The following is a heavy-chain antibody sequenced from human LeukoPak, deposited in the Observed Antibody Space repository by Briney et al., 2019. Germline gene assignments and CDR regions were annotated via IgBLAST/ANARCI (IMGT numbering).Heavy chain of an antibody. CDR3: TRGGRSTSYYWQY. J-gene: IGHJ4*02. Sequence: SGGSLRFSCAAYKLTFSSYCMTWVRHGPGKGLEWVATINKDGTEKYYVDSVKGRFTISRDNVENSLYLHMDSLRAEDTAVYYCTRGGRSTSYYWQYWGQGSLVTVSS. V-gene: IGHV3-7*01. D-gene: IGHD1-26*01. CDR2: INKDGTEK. CDR1: KLTFSSYC.